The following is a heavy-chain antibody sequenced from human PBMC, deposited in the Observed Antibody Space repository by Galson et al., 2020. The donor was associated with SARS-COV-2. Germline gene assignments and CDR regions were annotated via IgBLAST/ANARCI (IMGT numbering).Heavy chain of an antibody. V-gene: IGHV4-30-2*01. CDR1: GASISSGGYS. CDR2: IFQSGRT. J-gene: IGHJ2*01. CDR3: ARGSQRELRYWYFDL. Sequence: SETLSLTCAVSGASISSGGYSWRWIRQPPGKGLEWIAYIFQSGRTYYNPSLTSRVTMSIDRSKNQFSLNLSSVTAADTAVYYCARGSQRELRYWYFDLWGRGTLVTVSS. D-gene: IGHD1-26*01.